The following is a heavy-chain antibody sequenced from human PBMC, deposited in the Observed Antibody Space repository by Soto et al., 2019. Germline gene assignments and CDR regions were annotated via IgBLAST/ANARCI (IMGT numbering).Heavy chain of an antibody. J-gene: IGHJ6*02. CDR2: IYHSGST. Sequence: LSLTCAVSCGSISSSNWWSWVRQPPGKGLEWIGEIYHSGSTNYNPSLKSRVTISVDKSKNQFSLKLSSVTAADTAVYYCASHSNYEDYYYGMDVWGQGTTVTVSS. CDR1: CGSISSSNW. D-gene: IGHD4-4*01. CDR3: ASHSNYEDYYYGMDV. V-gene: IGHV4-4*02.